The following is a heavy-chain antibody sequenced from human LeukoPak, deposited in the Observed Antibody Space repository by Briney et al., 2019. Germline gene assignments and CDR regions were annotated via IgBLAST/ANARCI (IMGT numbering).Heavy chain of an antibody. J-gene: IGHJ4*02. CDR2: IKSKSDGGTR. V-gene: IGHV3-15*05. CDR1: GFTFSNAW. CDR3: TTVGGNCGGDCYSSIPEY. Sequence: GGSLRLSCAASGFTFSNAWMSWVRQAPGKGLEWVGRIKSKSDGGTRDYAAPVKGRFSISRDDSKNTMYLQMNTLKTEDTAVYYCTTVGGNCGGDCYSSIPEYWGQGTLVSVSS. D-gene: IGHD2-21*02.